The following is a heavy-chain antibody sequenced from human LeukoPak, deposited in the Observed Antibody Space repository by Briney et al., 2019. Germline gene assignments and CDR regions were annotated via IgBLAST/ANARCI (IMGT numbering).Heavy chain of an antibody. V-gene: IGHV4-30-4*01. Sequence: SSETLSLTCTVSGGSISSGDYYWSWIRQPPGKGLEWIGYIYYSGSTYYNPSLKSRVTISVDTSKNQFSLKLSSVTAADTAVYYCARGNDILTGYYDMDVWGQGTTVTVSS. J-gene: IGHJ6*02. D-gene: IGHD3-9*01. CDR1: GGSISSGDYY. CDR3: ARGNDILTGYYDMDV. CDR2: IYYSGST.